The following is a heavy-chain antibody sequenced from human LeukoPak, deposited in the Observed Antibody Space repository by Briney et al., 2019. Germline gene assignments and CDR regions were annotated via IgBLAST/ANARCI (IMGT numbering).Heavy chain of an antibody. CDR1: GFTFTSYA. D-gene: IGHD5-18*01. J-gene: IGHJ4*02. V-gene: IGHV3-23*01. CDR3: AKTNTAMVPFDY. Sequence: GGSLRLSCAASGFTFTSYAMSWVRQAPGKGLEWVSVISGGGVTTYYADSVKGRFTISRDNSKNTVSLRMNSLRAEDTAVYYCAKTNTAMVPFDYWGQGTLVTVSS. CDR2: ISGGGVTT.